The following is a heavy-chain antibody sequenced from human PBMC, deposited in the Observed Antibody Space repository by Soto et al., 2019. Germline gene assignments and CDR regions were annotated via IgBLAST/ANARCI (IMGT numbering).Heavy chain of an antibody. Sequence: GGSLSLSCAASGFTFSSYGLHWVRQAPGKGLEWVAVISYDGSNKYYADSVKGRFTISRDNSKNTLYLQMNSLRAEDTAVYYCAKETWSGWYYYYYGMDVWGQGTTVTVSS. CDR2: ISYDGSNK. CDR1: GFTFSSYG. J-gene: IGHJ6*02. V-gene: IGHV3-30*18. D-gene: IGHD3-3*01. CDR3: AKETWSGWYYYYYGMDV.